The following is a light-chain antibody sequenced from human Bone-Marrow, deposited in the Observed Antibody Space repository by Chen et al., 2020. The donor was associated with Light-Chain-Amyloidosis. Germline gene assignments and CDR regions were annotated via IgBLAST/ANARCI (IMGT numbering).Light chain of an antibody. CDR1: DLPTKY. Sequence: SYELTQPPSVSVSPGQTARHTCSGDDLPTKYAYWYQQKPGQAPFLVIHRDTERPSGISERFSGSSSGTTATLTISGVQAEDEADYHCQSADSSGTYEVIFGGGTKLTVL. CDR2: RDT. J-gene: IGLJ2*01. V-gene: IGLV3-25*03. CDR3: QSADSSGTYEVI.